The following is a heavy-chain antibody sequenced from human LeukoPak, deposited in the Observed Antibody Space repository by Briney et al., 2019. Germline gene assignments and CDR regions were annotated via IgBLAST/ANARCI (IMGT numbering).Heavy chain of an antibody. D-gene: IGHD1-14*01. CDR1: GFTFSSYG. J-gene: IGHJ4*02. Sequence: GGSLRLSCAASGFTFSSYGMHWVRQAPGKGLEWVAFIRYDGSNKYYADSVKGRFTISRDNSKNTLYLQMNSLRAEDTAVYYCAKDRRLTGGYYFDYWGQGTLVTVSP. CDR3: AKDRRLTGGYYFDY. V-gene: IGHV3-30*02. CDR2: IRYDGSNK.